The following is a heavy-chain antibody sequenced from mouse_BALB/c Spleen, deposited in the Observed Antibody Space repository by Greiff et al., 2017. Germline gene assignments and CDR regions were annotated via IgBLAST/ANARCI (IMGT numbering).Heavy chain of an antibody. V-gene: IGHV14-3*02. CDR1: GFNIKDTY. CDR3: ARSPGSLYYAMDY. J-gene: IGHJ4*01. D-gene: IGHD4-1*01. Sequence: VQLKESGAELVKPGASVKLSCTASGFNIKDTYMHWVKQRPEQGLEWIGRIDPANGNTKYDPKFQGKATITADTSSNTAYLQLSSLTSEDTAVYYCARSPGSLYYAMDYWGQGTSVTVSS. CDR2: IDPANGNT.